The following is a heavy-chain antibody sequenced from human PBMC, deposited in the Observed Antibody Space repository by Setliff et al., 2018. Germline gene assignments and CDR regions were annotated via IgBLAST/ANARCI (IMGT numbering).Heavy chain of an antibody. Sequence: GGSLRLSCEASGFTFRTYEMIWVRQAPGKGLERVSKTHTDGITIYSDSVRGRFTISRDSAKNSLHLQMTSLSAEDTAVYYCAGRLPYFGMDVWGQGTTVTVSS. J-gene: IGHJ6*02. CDR3: AGRLPYFGMDV. CDR2: THTDGITI. CDR1: GFTFRTYE. D-gene: IGHD2-15*01. V-gene: IGHV3-48*03.